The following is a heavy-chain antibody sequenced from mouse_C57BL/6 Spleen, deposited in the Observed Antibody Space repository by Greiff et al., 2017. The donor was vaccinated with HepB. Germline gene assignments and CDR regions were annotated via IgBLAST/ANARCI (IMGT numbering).Heavy chain of an antibody. D-gene: IGHD2-4*01. CDR2: IWSDGST. J-gene: IGHJ4*01. Sequence: QVQLKESGPGLVAPSQRLSITCTVSGFSLTSYGVHWVRQPPGKGLEWLVVIWSDGSTTYNSALKSRLSISKDNSKSQVFLKMNSLQTDDTAMYYCARQGDYDNYAMDYWGQGTSVTVSS. CDR3: ARQGDYDNYAMDY. V-gene: IGHV2-6-1*01. CDR1: GFSLTSYG.